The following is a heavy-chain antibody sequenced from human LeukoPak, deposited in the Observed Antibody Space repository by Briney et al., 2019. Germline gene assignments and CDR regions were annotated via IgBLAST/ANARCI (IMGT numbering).Heavy chain of an antibody. V-gene: IGHV3-21*04. CDR2: ITRSSSYI. CDR3: ARDWFTRSGELSPDRAFDY. CDR1: GFTFSSYS. Sequence: SGGSLRLSCAASGFTFSSYSMNWVRQAPGKVLQWVSSITRSSSYIYYADSVKGRFTISRDNAKNSLYLQMSSLRAEDTALYYCARDWFTRSGELSPDRAFDYWGQGTLVTVSS. J-gene: IGHJ4*02. D-gene: IGHD3-16*02.